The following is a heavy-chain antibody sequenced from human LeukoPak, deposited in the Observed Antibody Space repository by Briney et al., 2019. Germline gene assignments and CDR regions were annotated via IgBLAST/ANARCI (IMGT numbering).Heavy chain of an antibody. CDR1: GFTFSSSA. CDR2: ISVSGDRT. J-gene: IGHJ4*02. V-gene: IGHV3-23*01. Sequence: GGSLRLSCEASGFTFSSSAMNWVRQAPGKGLEWVSSISVSGDRTYYADSVKGRFTISRDNSKDTLFLQMNSLRAEDTAVYYCAKGYYGSGSYGWFDYWGQGTLVTVSS. D-gene: IGHD3-10*01. CDR3: AKGYYGSGSYGWFDY.